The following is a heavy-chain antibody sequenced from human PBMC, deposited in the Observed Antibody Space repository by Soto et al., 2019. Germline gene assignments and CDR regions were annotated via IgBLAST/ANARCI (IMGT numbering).Heavy chain of an antibody. D-gene: IGHD3-22*01. CDR2: IRSKANSYAT. J-gene: IGHJ4*02. Sequence: EVQLVESGGGLVQPGGSLKLSCAASGFTFSGSAMHWVRQASGKGLEWVGRIRSKANSYATAYAASVKGRFTISREDSKNTAYLQMNSLKTEDTAVYYCTSYYDSSGPDMDFDYWGQGTLVTVSS. CDR1: GFTFSGSA. V-gene: IGHV3-73*02. CDR3: TSYYDSSGPDMDFDY.